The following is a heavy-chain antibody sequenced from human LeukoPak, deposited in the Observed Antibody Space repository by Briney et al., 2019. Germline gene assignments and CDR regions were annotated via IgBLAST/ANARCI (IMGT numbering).Heavy chain of an antibody. J-gene: IGHJ4*02. CDR2: IYYSGST. CDR1: GGSVSSGSYY. V-gene: IGHV4-61*01. Sequence: SETLSLTCTVSGGSVSSGSYYWSWIRQPPGKGLEWIGYIYYSGSTNYNPSLKSRVTISVDTSKNQFSLKLSSVTAADTAVYHCAREAMYSYGDNFDYWGQGTLVTVSS. CDR3: AREAMYSYGDNFDY. D-gene: IGHD5-18*01.